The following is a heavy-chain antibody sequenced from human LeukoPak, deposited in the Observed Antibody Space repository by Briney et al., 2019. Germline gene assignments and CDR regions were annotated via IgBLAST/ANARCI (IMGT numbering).Heavy chain of an antibody. CDR1: GFTVSSNY. CDR3: ARNKITMVRGVIQSFCYYYYMDV. D-gene: IGHD3-10*01. Sequence: GGSLRLSCAASGFTVSSNYMSWVRQAPGKGLEWVSVIYSGGSTYYADSVKGRFTISRDNSKNTLYLQMNSLRAEDTAVYYCARNKITMVRGVIQSFCYYYYMDVWGKGTTVTVSS. J-gene: IGHJ6*03. CDR2: IYSGGST. V-gene: IGHV3-53*01.